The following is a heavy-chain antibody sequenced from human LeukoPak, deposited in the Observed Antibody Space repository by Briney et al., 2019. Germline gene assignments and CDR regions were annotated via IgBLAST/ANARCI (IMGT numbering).Heavy chain of an antibody. Sequence: GASVKVSCKASGYTFTNYGITWVRQAPGQGLEWMGWINAYNGYTKYAQKIQDRVTVTTDTSTSTAYMELRSLRSDDTAVYYCARGRESSDWYYCDNWGQGTLVTVSS. J-gene: IGHJ4*02. CDR2: INAYNGYT. V-gene: IGHV1-18*04. D-gene: IGHD6-19*01. CDR1: GYTFTNYG. CDR3: ARGRESSDWYYCDN.